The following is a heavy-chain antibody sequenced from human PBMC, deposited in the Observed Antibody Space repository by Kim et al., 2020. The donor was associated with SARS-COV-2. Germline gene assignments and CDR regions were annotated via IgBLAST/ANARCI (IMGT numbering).Heavy chain of an antibody. J-gene: IGHJ4*02. CDR3: ARHQPPEYYDSSGYSDPYFDY. V-gene: IGHV4-39*01. Sequence: SETLSLTCTVSGGSISSSSYYWGWIRQPPGKGLEWIGSIYYSGSTYYNPSLKSRVTISVDTSKNQFSLKLSSVTAADTAVYYRARHQPPEYYDSSGYSDPYFDYWGQGTLVTVSS. D-gene: IGHD3-22*01. CDR2: IYYSGST. CDR1: GGSISSSSYY.